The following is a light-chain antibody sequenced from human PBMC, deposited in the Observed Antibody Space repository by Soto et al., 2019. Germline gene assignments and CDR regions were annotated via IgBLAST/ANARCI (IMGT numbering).Light chain of an antibody. CDR2: DVN. CDR3: CSYATGSTYV. Sequence: QSALTQPASVSGSPGQSIAISCTGTSSDVGGYNYVSWYQQHPGKAPKLMIYDVNNRPSGVSNRFSGSKSGNTASLTISGLQAEDEADYYCCSYATGSTYVFGTGTTLTVL. CDR1: SSDVGGYNY. J-gene: IGLJ1*01. V-gene: IGLV2-14*03.